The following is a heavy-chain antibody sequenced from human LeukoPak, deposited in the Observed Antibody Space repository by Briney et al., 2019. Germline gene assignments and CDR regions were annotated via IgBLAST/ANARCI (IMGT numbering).Heavy chain of an antibody. D-gene: IGHD7-27*01. V-gene: IGHV3-49*04. CDR1: GFTFGDYA. CDR2: IRSKAYGGTT. J-gene: IGHJ6*03. CDR3: WGNYYYYMDV. Sequence: GGSLRLSYTASGFTFGDYAMSWVRQAPGKGLEWVGFIRSKAYGGTTEYAASVKGRFTISRDDSKSIAYLQMNSLKTEDTAVYYCWGNYYYYMDVWGKGTTVTVSS.